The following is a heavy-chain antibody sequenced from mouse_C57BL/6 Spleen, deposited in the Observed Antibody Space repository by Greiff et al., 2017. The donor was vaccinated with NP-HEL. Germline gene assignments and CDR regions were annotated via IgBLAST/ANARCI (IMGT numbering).Heavy chain of an antibody. CDR3: ALGTFAY. CDR1: GYTFTDYY. CDR2: INPNNGGT. Sequence: EVQLQQSGPELVKPGASVKISCKASGYTFTDYYMNWVKQSHGKSLEWIGDINPNNGGTSYNQKFKGKATLTVDKSSSTAYMELRSLTSEDSAVYYCALGTFAYWGQGTLVTVSA. J-gene: IGHJ3*01. V-gene: IGHV1-26*01. D-gene: IGHD3-3*01.